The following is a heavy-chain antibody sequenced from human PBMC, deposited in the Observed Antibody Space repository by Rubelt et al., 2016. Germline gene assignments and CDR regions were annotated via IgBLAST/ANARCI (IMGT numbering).Heavy chain of an antibody. J-gene: IGHJ4*02. CDR1: GYSISSGYS. CDR3: ARYYYDGSGYYQGYFDY. Sequence: QVQLQESGPGLVKPSETLSLTCAVSGYSISSGYSWGWIRQPPGKGLEWIGSIYHSGSTHYNPSLKSRVTRSVETSKNHFSLKLSSVTAADTAVYYCARYYYDGSGYYQGYFDYWGQGTLVTVSS. CDR2: IYHSGST. V-gene: IGHV4-38-2*01. D-gene: IGHD3-22*01.